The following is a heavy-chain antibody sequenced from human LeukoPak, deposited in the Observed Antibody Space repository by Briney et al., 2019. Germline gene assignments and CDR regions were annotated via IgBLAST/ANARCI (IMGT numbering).Heavy chain of an antibody. J-gene: IGHJ4*02. CDR2: ISHSGST. V-gene: IGHV4-34*01. Sequence: SETLSLTCAVSGGSFSAYYWSWIRQPPGKGLEWIGEISHSGSTNYIPSLKSRVTISVDTSKNQFSLKLSSVTAADTAVYYCARLDREIVGATTFSYWGQGTLVTVSS. CDR1: GGSFSAYY. CDR3: ARLDREIVGATTFSY. D-gene: IGHD1-26*01.